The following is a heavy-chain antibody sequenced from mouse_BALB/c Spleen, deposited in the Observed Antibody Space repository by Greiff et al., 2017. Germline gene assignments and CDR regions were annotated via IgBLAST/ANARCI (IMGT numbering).Heavy chain of an antibody. CDR2: IWGDGST. CDR1: GFSLTGYG. Sequence: VQLQQSGPGLVAPSQSLSITCTVSGFSLTGYGVNWVRQPPGKGLEWLGMIWGDGSTDYNSALKSRLSISKDNSKSQVFLKMNSLQTDDTARYYCARDGGLRRRSYYAMDYWGQGTSVTVSS. CDR3: ARDGGLRRRSYYAMDY. D-gene: IGHD2-4*01. V-gene: IGHV2-6-7*01. J-gene: IGHJ4*01.